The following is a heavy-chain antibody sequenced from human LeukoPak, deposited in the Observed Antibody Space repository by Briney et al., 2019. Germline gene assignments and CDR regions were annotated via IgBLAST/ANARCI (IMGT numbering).Heavy chain of an antibody. Sequence: SETLSLTCGVYDGSFTAYWWSWIRQPPGAGLEWIGEIHHSGRTNYNPSLKSRVTMSVDTSKTQFSLILSSVTAADTAVYYSARGQHYVWDTLWGQGTLVTVSS. D-gene: IGHD3-16*01. CDR3: ARGQHYVWDTL. V-gene: IGHV4-34*01. CDR2: IHHSGRT. J-gene: IGHJ4*02. CDR1: DGSFTAYW.